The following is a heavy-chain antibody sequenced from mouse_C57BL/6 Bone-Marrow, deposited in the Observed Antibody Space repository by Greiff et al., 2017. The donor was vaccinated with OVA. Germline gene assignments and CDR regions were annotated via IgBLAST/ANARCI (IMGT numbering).Heavy chain of an antibody. D-gene: IGHD4-1*01. V-gene: IGHV6-6*01. Sequence: EVQGVESGGGLVQPGGSMKLSCAASGFTFSDAWMDWVRQSPEKGLEWVAEIRNKANNHATYYAESVKGRFTISRDDSKSSVYLQMNSLRAEDTGIYYCTRPMGLYWYFDVWGTGTTVTVSS. CDR2: IRNKANNHAT. CDR3: TRPMGLYWYFDV. CDR1: GFTFSDAW. J-gene: IGHJ1*03.